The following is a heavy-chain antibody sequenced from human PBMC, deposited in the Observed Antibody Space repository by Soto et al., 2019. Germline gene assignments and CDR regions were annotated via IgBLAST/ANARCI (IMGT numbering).Heavy chain of an antibody. CDR2: VSPYSNIT. Sequence: SVKVCYQASDYCFTTYGISWVRQDPGQGLEWMGWVSPYSNITNYAQKFQGRVTMTTETSTSTVYMELRSLRSDDTAMYYCARNGERDLGLNYYFYYGMDVWGQGTSVTVSS. J-gene: IGHJ6*02. D-gene: IGHD3-10*01. V-gene: IGHV1-18*01. CDR1: DYCFTTYG. CDR3: ARNGERDLGLNYYFYYGMDV.